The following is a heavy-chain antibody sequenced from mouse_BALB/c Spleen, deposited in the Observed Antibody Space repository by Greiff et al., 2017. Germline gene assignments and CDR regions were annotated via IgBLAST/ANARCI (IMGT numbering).Heavy chain of an antibody. D-gene: IGHD2-1*01. J-gene: IGHJ4*01. CDR3: ARDSDYYGNPYAMDY. Sequence: EVKVVESGGGLVQPGGSLRLSCATSGFTFTDYYMSWVRQPPGKALEWLGFIRNKANGYTTEYSASVKGRFTISRDNSQSILYLQMNTLRAEDSATYYCARDSDYYGNPYAMDYWGQGTSVTVSS. CDR2: IRNKANGYTT. V-gene: IGHV7-3*02. CDR1: GFTFTDYY.